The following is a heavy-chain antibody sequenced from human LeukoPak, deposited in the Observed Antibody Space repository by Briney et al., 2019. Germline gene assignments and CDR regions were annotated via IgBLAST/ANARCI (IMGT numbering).Heavy chain of an antibody. CDR3: ARGYYYDTSGYGSIFDY. CDR2: IYSDGSRT. Sequence: GRSLRLSCAGSGFTLNSNWMHWVRQGPGKGLVWVSHIYSDGSRTNYADSVKGRFTISGDNAKTSLYLQMNSLRAEDTAVYYCARGYYYDTSGYGSIFDYWGQGTLVTVSS. J-gene: IGHJ4*02. V-gene: IGHV3-74*01. CDR1: GFTLNSNW. D-gene: IGHD3-22*01.